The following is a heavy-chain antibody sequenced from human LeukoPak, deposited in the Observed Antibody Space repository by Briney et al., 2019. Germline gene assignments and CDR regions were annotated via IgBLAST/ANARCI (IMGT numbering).Heavy chain of an antibody. V-gene: IGHV3-23*01. CDR3: AKNLAAADSPIDY. J-gene: IGHJ4*02. CDR1: GFTFSSYS. CDR2: LSAGGGST. Sequence: GGSLRLSCAASGFTFSSYSMNWVRQAPGKGLEWVSALSAGGGSTYYADSVRGRFTISKDNSKNTLYLQMDSLRAEDTALYYCAKNLAAADSPIDYWGQGTLVTVSS. D-gene: IGHD6-13*01.